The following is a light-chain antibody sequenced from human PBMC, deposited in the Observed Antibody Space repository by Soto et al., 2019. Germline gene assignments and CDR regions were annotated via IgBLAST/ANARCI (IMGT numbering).Light chain of an antibody. CDR3: QAWDSSTAVV. V-gene: IGLV3-1*01. J-gene: IGLJ2*01. CDR2: QHS. CDR1: ELGDKY. Sequence: SFELTQPPSVSVSPGQTASITCSGDELGDKYASWYQQKPGQSPVLVIYQHSKRPSGIPERFSGSTSGNTATLTISGTQAMDEADYYCQAWDSSTAVVFGGGTKVTVL.